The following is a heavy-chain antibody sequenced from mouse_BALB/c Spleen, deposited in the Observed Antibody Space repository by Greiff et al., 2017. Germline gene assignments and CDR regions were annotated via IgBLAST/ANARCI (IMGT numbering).Heavy chain of an antibody. CDR3: ARGGYYGSLGY. Sequence: EVKLQESGPELVKPGASVKMSCKASGYTFTSYVMHWVKQKPGQGLEWIGYINPYNDGTKYNEKFKGKATLTSDKSSSTAYMELSSLTSEDSAVYYCARGGYYGSLGYWGQGTTLTVSS. CDR2: INPYNDGT. D-gene: IGHD1-1*01. CDR1: GYTFTSYV. J-gene: IGHJ2*01. V-gene: IGHV1-14*01.